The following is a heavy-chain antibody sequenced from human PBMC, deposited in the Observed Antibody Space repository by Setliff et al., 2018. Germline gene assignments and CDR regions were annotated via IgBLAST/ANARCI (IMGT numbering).Heavy chain of an antibody. CDR1: GFSLNTTGIR. CDR3: ARSKGVAGIFDY. D-gene: IGHD6-19*01. CDR2: VDWDDDK. V-gene: IGHV2-70*04. Sequence: SGPTLVNPTQTLTLTCTFSGFSLNTTGIRVNWIRQPPGKALEWIARVDWDDDKFYSPPLRTRLAISKDTSENQEVLTMTNMDPADTATYYCARSKGVAGIFDYWGQGTLVTVSS. J-gene: IGHJ4*02.